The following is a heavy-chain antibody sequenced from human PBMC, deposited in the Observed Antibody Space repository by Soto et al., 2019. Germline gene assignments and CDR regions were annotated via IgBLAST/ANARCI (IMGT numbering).Heavy chain of an antibody. D-gene: IGHD5-12*01. CDR3: ARNGYNLRAFDI. J-gene: IGHJ3*02. Sequence: GGSLRLSCAASGFTFSDYYMSWIRPAPGKGLEWVSYISSSSSYTNYADSVKGRFTISRDNAKNSLYLQMNSLRAEDTAVYYCARNGYNLRAFDIWGQGTMVTVSS. CDR1: GFTFSDYY. CDR2: ISSSSSYT. V-gene: IGHV3-11*06.